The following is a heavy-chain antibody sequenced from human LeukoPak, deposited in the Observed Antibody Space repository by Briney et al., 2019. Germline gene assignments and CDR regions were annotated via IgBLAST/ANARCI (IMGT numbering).Heavy chain of an antibody. J-gene: IGHJ6*03. CDR2: IIPIFGTA. V-gene: IGHV1-69*01. CDR1: GGTFSSYA. Sequence: SVKVSCKASGGTFSSYAISWVRQAPGQGLEWMGGIIPIFGTANYAQKFQGRVTITADESTSTAYMELSSLRSEDTAVYYCARGMGGGWYWNYYYYYMDVWGKGTTVTISS. D-gene: IGHD6-19*01. CDR3: ARGMGGGWYWNYYYYYMDV.